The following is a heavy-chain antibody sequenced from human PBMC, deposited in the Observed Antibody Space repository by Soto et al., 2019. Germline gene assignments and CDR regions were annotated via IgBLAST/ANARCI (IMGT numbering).Heavy chain of an antibody. V-gene: IGHV3-48*03. Sequence: EVQLVESGGGLVQPGGSLRLSCAASGFTFSSYEMNWVRQAPGKGLEWVSYISSSGSTIYYADSVKGRFTISRDNAKNSLYLQMNSLRAEDTAVYYCARVGCSSTSCYSAYYYYGMDVWGQGTTVTVSS. D-gene: IGHD2-2*02. CDR2: ISSSGSTI. CDR1: GFTFSSYE. CDR3: ARVGCSSTSCYSAYYYYGMDV. J-gene: IGHJ6*02.